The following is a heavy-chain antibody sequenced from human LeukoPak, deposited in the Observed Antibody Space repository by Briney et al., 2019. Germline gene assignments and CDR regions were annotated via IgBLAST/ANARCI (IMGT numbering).Heavy chain of an antibody. CDR1: GFTFDDYA. V-gene: IGHV3-9*01. CDR2: IRWNSGSI. Sequence: GRALRLSCAASGFTFDDYAMHWVRQAPGKGLEWDSGIRWNSGSIGDAASVKGRFTISRDNAKNTLYLQMNRLRAEDTAVYYCARVNDDAFDIWGQGTMVTVSS. D-gene: IGHD1-1*01. CDR3: ARVNDDAFDI. J-gene: IGHJ3*02.